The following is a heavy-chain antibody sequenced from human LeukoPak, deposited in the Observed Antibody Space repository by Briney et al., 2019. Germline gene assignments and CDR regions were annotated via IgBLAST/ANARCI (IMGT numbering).Heavy chain of an antibody. Sequence: PGGSLRLSCAASGFTVSSNYMTSVRQAPGKGLEWVSILYSGGYTKYADSVKGRFTISRDNSKNTLYLQMNSLRAEDTAVYYCARPVPTWDYFDYWGQGTLVTVSS. D-gene: IGHD3-16*01. CDR2: LYSGGYT. CDR3: ARPVPTWDYFDY. V-gene: IGHV3-66*04. J-gene: IGHJ4*02. CDR1: GFTVSSNY.